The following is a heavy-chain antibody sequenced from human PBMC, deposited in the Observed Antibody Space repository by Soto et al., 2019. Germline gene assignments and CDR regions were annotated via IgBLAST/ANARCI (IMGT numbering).Heavy chain of an antibody. CDR2: IKQDGSEK. CDR3: ARDRRTYYYDSSGPFDF. CDR1: GFTFSSYW. Sequence: LRLSCAASGFTFSSYWMSWVRQAPGKGLEWVANIKQDGSEKYYVDSVKGRFTISRDNAKNSLYLQMNSLRAEDTAVYYCARDRRTYYYDSSGPFDFWGQETLVTVSS. D-gene: IGHD3-22*01. J-gene: IGHJ4*02. V-gene: IGHV3-7*01.